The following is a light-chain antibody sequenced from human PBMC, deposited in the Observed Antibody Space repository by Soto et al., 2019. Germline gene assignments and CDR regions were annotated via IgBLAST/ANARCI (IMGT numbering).Light chain of an antibody. J-gene: IGLJ1*01. CDR1: SSDVGGYNY. Sequence: QSVLTQPASVSGSPGQSITISCTGTSSDVGGYNYVSWYQQHPGKAPKLMIYEVSNRPSGVSNRFSGSKSGNTASLTISGLQDEEEADPYCSSYKSRSSYVFGTRTKVTVL. CDR3: SSYKSRSSYV. V-gene: IGLV2-14*01. CDR2: EVS.